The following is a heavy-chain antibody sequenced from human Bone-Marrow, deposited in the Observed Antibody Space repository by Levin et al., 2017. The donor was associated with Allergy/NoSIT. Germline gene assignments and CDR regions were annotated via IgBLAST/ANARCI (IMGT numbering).Heavy chain of an antibody. CDR2: TRNKPKSYTT. Sequence: GESLKISCAASGFSFSDHYMDWVRQAPGKGLEWVGRTRNKPKSYTTEYAASVKDRFTVSRDDSRNSLFLQMSSLKTEDTAVYYCARGATATTNYYYGLDVWGQGTTVTVSS. J-gene: IGHJ6*02. CDR1: GFSFSDHY. CDR3: ARGATATTNYYYGLDV. V-gene: IGHV3-72*01. D-gene: IGHD4-11*01.